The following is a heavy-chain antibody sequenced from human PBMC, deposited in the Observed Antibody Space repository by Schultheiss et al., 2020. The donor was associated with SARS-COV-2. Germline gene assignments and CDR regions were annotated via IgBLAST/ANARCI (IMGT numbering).Heavy chain of an antibody. D-gene: IGHD4-17*01. CDR3: ARDRTPTVTLPFDP. V-gene: IGHV3-23*01. CDR1: GGSISSSN. Sequence: ETLSLTCAVSGGSISSSNWWSWVRQPPGKGLAWVSAISGSGGSTYYAASVQGRFTISRDNSNNTPYLQIKSLRAEDTAVYYCARDRTPTVTLPFDPWGQ. J-gene: IGHJ5*02. CDR2: ISGSGGST.